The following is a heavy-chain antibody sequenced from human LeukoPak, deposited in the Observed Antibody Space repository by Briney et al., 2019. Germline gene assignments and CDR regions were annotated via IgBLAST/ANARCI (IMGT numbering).Heavy chain of an antibody. D-gene: IGHD3-22*01. V-gene: IGHV1-2*02. CDR3: ARVLGRDYYDSSGYYWDAFDI. J-gene: IGHJ3*02. Sequence: ASVKVSCKASGYTFTGYYMHWVRQAPGQGLEWMGWINPNSGGTNYAQKFQGRVTMTRDTSISTAYMELSRLRSDDTAVYYCARVLGRDYYDSSGYYWDAFDIWGQGTMATVSS. CDR2: INPNSGGT. CDR1: GYTFTGYY.